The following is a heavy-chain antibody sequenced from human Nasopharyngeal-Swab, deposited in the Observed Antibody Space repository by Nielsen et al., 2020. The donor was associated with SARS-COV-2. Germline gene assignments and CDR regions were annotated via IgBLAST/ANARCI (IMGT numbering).Heavy chain of an antibody. D-gene: IGHD1-1*01. CDR3: ARGDSVTGTGGGFGY. V-gene: IGHV4-39*07. CDR2: IYYSGST. Sequence: SETLSLTCTVSGGSISSSSYYWGWIRQPPGKGLEWIGSIYYSGSTYYNPSLKSRVTISVDTSKNQFSLKLSSVTAADTAVYYCARGDSVTGTGGGFGYWGQGTLVTVSS. CDR1: GGSISSSSYY. J-gene: IGHJ4*02.